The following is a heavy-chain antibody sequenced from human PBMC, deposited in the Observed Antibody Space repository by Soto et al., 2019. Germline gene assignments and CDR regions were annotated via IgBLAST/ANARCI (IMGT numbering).Heavy chain of an antibody. CDR3: MTAPGLNVLF. CDR2: LKSETDGGTA. V-gene: IGHV3-15*01. CDR1: GFTFSGSA. J-gene: IGHJ4*02. Sequence: GGSLSLSCAASGFTFSGSAMHWVRQASGKGLEWVGRLKSETDGGTADYAAPVEGRFNISRDDSKNTLYLQMNSLKSEDTAVYYCMTAPGLNVLFWGQGALVTVSS. D-gene: IGHD3-16*01.